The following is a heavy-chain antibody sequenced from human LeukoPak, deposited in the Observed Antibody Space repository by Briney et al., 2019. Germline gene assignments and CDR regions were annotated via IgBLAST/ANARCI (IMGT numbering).Heavy chain of an antibody. V-gene: IGHV1-69*13. CDR2: IIPIFGTA. D-gene: IGHD3-3*01. CDR1: GGTFSSYA. J-gene: IGHJ6*02. Sequence: ASVKVSCKASGGTFSSYAISWVRQAPGQGLERMGGIIPIFGTANYAQKFQGRVTITADESTSTAYMELSSLRSEDTAVYYCARGDDYYDFWSGYYTRDPYYYGMDVWGQGTTVTVSS. CDR3: ARGDDYYDFWSGYYTRDPYYYGMDV.